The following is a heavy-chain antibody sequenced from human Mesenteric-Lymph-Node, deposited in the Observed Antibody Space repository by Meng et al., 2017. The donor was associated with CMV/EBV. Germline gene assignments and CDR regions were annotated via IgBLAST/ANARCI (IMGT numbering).Heavy chain of an antibody. Sequence: GGSLRLSCAASGFRFSDYYMNWIRQAPGKGLEWLLYISSSGTTIYYADSAKGRFTISRDNAKNSLFLHMNSLSVEDTAVYYCARDLGFWSGYPFDYWGQGTLVTVSS. CDR1: GFRFSDYY. D-gene: IGHD3-3*01. CDR2: ISSSGTTI. V-gene: IGHV3-11*01. J-gene: IGHJ4*02. CDR3: ARDLGFWSGYPFDY.